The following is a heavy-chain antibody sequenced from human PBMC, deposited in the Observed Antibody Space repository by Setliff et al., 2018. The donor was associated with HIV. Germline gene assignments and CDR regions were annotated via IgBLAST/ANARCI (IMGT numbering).Heavy chain of an antibody. CDR1: GFTFSDYY. Sequence: GGSLRLSCAASGFTFSDYYMSWIRQAPGKGLEWVSYISSSGFNIYYADSVKGRFTISRDDAKKSLYLQMNSLTVEDTAVYYCARGGDSSSSDHWGQGTLVTVSS. D-gene: IGHD6-19*01. V-gene: IGHV3-11*04. CDR2: ISSSGFNI. CDR3: ARGGDSSSSDH. J-gene: IGHJ4*02.